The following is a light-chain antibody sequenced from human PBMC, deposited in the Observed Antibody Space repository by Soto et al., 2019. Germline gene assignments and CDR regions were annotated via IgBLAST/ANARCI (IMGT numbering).Light chain of an antibody. Sequence: DIQMTQSPSSLSASVGDRVTITCQASQSISGYLNWYQQKPGKAPKVLISGASTLHNGVPSRFSGRGSGTDFTLTISSLQPEDVATYYCQQSLSTLLTFGGGTKV. J-gene: IGKJ4*01. V-gene: IGKV1-39*01. CDR2: GAS. CDR3: QQSLSTLLT. CDR1: QSISGY.